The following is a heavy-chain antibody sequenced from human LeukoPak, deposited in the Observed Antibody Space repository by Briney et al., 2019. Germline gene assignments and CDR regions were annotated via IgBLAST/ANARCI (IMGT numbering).Heavy chain of an antibody. CDR1: VGSICRSNYY. D-gene: IGHD5-24*01. CDR3: WRQTAGCNPFEY. V-gene: IGHV4-39*01. J-gene: IGHJ4*02. CDR2: IYYTGHT. Sequence: PSVTLSLTCTVSVGSICRSNYYGDWVRQPPGRGLEWLGYIYYTGHTYYNPSLKGRGAMSVDTSNNQFSLNLYSVTVADTAVYYCWRQTAGCNPFEYWGQGILVTVSS.